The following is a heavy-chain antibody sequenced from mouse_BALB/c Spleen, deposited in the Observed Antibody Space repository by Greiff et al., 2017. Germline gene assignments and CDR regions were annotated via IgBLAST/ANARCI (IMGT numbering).Heavy chain of an antibody. V-gene: IGHV5-6-3*01. D-gene: IGHD2-14*01. J-gene: IGHJ2*01. CDR3: ARDLNYRYYLDY. CDR2: INSNGGST. CDR1: GFTFSSYG. Sequence: EVKLVESGGGLVQPGGSLKLSCAASGFTFSSYGMSWVRQTPDKRLELVATINSNGGSTYYPDSVKGRFTISRDNAKNTLYLQMSSLKSEDTAMYYCARDLNYRYYLDYWGQGTTLKVSS.